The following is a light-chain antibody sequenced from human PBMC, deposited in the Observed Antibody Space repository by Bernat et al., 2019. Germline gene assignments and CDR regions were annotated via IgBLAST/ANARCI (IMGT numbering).Light chain of an antibody. V-gene: IGKV2-28*01. CDR3: MQALQTPIT. J-gene: IGKJ5*01. Sequence: DIVMTQSPLSLPVTPGEPASIACRSSQSLLQSNGYNYLHWYLQKPGQSPQLLIYLRSILASGVPDRFSGSGSGTDFTLKISRVEAEDVGLYYCMQALQTPITFGQGTRLDIK. CDR2: LRS. CDR1: QSLLQSNGYNY.